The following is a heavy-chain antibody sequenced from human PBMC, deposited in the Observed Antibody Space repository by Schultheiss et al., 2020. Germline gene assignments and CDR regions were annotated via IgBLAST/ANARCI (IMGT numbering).Heavy chain of an antibody. CDR2: ISSSSSYI. J-gene: IGHJ4*02. V-gene: IGHV3-21*01. D-gene: IGHD6-13*01. Sequence: GSLRLSCAASGFTFSSYSMNWVRQAPGKGLEWVSSISSSSSYIYYADSVKGRFTISRDNAKNSLYLQMNSLRAEDTAVYYCAKDIPGGAAALDYWGQGTLVTVSS. CDR3: AKDIPGGAAALDY. CDR1: GFTFSSYS.